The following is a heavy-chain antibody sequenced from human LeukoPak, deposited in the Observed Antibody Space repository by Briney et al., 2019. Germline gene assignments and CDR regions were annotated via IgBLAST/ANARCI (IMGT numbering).Heavy chain of an antibody. V-gene: IGHV4-34*09. CDR3: ARGEGDDSSGYYLTTFDY. D-gene: IGHD3-22*01. CDR1: GGSFSGYY. Sequence: SETLSLTCAVYGGSFSGYYWSWIRQPPGKGLEWIGEINHSGSTYYNPSLKSRVTISVDTSKNQFSLKLSSVTAADTAVYYCARGEGDDSSGYYLTTFDYWGQGTLVTVSS. CDR2: INHSGST. J-gene: IGHJ4*02.